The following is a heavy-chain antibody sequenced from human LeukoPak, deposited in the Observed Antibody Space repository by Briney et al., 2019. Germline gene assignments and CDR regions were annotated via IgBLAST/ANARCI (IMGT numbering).Heavy chain of an antibody. Sequence: SETLSLTCSVSGGSISSSSYFWGWIRQPPGKGLEWIASVHYSGSTYYNPSLKSRVTISIDTSKNQFSLKLTSVTAADTAVYFCARASHGWYFDLWGRGTLVTVSS. V-gene: IGHV4-39*01. J-gene: IGHJ2*01. D-gene: IGHD6-6*01. CDR2: VHYSGST. CDR3: ARASHGWYFDL. CDR1: GGSISSSSYF.